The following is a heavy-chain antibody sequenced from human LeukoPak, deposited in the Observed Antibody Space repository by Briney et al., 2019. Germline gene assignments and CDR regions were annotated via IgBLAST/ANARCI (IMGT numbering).Heavy chain of an antibody. J-gene: IGHJ4*02. D-gene: IGHD4/OR15-4a*01. CDR2: ISSSSSYI. CDR3: GSTPQYGGNLDRYY. V-gene: IGHV3-21*01. Sequence: GGSLRLSCTGSGVTFGGYAMSRVRQAPGKGLEWVSSISSSSSYIYYADSVKGRFTISSDNAKNSLYLQLNSLRAEDTAVYYCGSTPQYGGNLDRYYRGPVTLVTVSS. CDR1: GVTFGGYA.